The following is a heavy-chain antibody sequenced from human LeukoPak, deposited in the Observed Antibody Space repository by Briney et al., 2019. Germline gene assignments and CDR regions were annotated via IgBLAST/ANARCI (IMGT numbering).Heavy chain of an antibody. Sequence: QSGGSLRLSCAASGFTFSSYAMHWVRQAPGKGLEWVAVISYDGSNKYYADSVKGRFTISRDNSKNALYLQMNSLRAEDTAVYYCAKDSTPEVIVGALAGSLDPWGQGTLVTVSS. CDR3: AKDSTPEVIVGALAGSLDP. CDR1: GFTFSSYA. CDR2: ISYDGSNK. D-gene: IGHD1-26*01. V-gene: IGHV3-30*04. J-gene: IGHJ5*02.